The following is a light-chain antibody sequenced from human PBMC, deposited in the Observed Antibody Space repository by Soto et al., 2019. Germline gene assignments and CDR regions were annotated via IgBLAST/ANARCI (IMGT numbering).Light chain of an antibody. CDR2: AAS. CDR1: QGIRNH. Sequence: AIQMTQSPSSLSASVGDRVTITCRASQGIRNHLGWYQQKPGRAPHLLIFAASNLQSGVPSRFSGSGSGTDFTRSISSLQPEDFATYYCLQDYTYPRTFGQGTKVEIK. V-gene: IGKV1-6*01. J-gene: IGKJ1*01. CDR3: LQDYTYPRT.